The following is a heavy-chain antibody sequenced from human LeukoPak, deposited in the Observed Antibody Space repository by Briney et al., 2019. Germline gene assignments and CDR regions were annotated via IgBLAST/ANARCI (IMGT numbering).Heavy chain of an antibody. V-gene: IGHV3-30*04. J-gene: IGHJ4*02. CDR2: ISYDGSNK. CDR1: GFTFSSYA. CDR3: ARGRVRYCSGGSCPKVYYFDY. D-gene: IGHD2-15*01. Sequence: GRSLRLSCAASGFTFSSYAMHWVRQAPGKGLEWAAVISYDGSNKYYADSVKGRFTISRDNSKNTLYLQMNSLRAEDTAVYYCARGRVRYCSGGSCPKVYYFDYWGQGTLVTVSS.